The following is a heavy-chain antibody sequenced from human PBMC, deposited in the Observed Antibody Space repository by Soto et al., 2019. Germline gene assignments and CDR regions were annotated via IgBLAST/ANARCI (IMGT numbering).Heavy chain of an antibody. CDR3: ARGYSSGWYYFDY. J-gene: IGHJ4*02. CDR1: GGSISSYY. CDR2: IYYSGST. Sequence: PSETLSLTCTVSGGSISSYYWSWIRQPPGKGLEWIGYIYYSGSTNYNPSLKSRVTISVDTSKNQFSLKLSSVTAADTAVYYCARGYSSGWYYFDYWGQGTMVTVS. D-gene: IGHD6-19*01. V-gene: IGHV4-59*01.